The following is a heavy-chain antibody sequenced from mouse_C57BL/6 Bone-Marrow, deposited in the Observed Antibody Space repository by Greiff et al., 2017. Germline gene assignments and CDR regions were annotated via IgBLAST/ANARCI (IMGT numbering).Heavy chain of an antibody. J-gene: IGHJ3*01. V-gene: IGHV1-81*01. CDR2: IYPRSGNT. CDR3: ARRRLVLGGLAY. Sequence: VQLQQSGAELARPGASVKLSCKASGYTFTSYGISWVKQRTGQGLEWIGEIYPRSGNTYSNEKFKGKATLPADKSSSTAYMELRSLTSEDAAVYFGARRRLVLGGLAYWGQGTLVTVSA. D-gene: IGHD2-3*01. CDR1: GYTFTSYG.